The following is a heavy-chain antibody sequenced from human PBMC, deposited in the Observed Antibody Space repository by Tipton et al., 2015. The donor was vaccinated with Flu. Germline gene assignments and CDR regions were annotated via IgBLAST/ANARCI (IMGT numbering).Heavy chain of an antibody. J-gene: IGHJ4*02. V-gene: IGHV3-23*01. CDR1: GFTFSSYA. CDR2: ISGSGGST. Sequence: SLRLSCAASGFTFSSYAMSWVRQAPGKGLEWVSAISGSGGSTYYADSVKGRFTISRDNSKNTLYLQMNSLRAEDTAIYYCATIRFGEPYYFDYWGQGTLVTVSS. D-gene: IGHD3-10*01. CDR3: ATIRFGEPYYFDY.